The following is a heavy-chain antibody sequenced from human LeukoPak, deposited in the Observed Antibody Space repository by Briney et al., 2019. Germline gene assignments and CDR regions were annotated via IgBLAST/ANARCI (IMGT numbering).Heavy chain of an antibody. Sequence: GGSLRLSCAASGFTFSNYWMLWVRQAPGKGLVWVSRISGDGRSTIYTDSVKGRFTISRDNAKNTLYLQMNSLRAEDTAVYYCASGALMWLGESGDYWGQGTLVTVSS. J-gene: IGHJ4*02. CDR2: ISGDGRST. CDR3: ASGALMWLGESGDY. D-gene: IGHD3-10*01. V-gene: IGHV3-74*01. CDR1: GFTFSNYW.